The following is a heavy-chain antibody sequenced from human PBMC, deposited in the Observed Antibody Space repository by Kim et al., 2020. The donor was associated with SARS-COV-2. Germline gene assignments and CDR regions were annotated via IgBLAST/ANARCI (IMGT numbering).Heavy chain of an antibody. J-gene: IGHJ5*02. CDR3: ARDSPMVRGVIIT. D-gene: IGHD3-10*01. Sequence: SETLSLTCTVSGGSVSSGSYYWSWIRQPPGKGLEWIGYIYYSGSTNYNPSLKSRVTISVDTSKNQFSLKLSSVTAADTAVYYCARDSPMVRGVIITWGQGTLVTVSS. CDR1: GGSVSSGSYY. CDR2: IYYSGST. V-gene: IGHV4-61*01.